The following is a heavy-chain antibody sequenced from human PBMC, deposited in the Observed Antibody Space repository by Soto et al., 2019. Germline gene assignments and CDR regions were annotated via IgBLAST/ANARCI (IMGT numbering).Heavy chain of an antibody. D-gene: IGHD3-3*01. J-gene: IGHJ6*02. CDR1: GGTFSSYA. CDR2: IIPIFGTA. V-gene: IGHV1-69*13. Sequence: ASVKVSCKASGGTFSSYAISWVRQAPGQGLEWMGGIIPIFGTANYAQKFQGRVTITADESTSTAYMELSSLRSEDTAVYYCARETSDFWSGYNGMDVWGQGTTVTVS. CDR3: ARETSDFWSGYNGMDV.